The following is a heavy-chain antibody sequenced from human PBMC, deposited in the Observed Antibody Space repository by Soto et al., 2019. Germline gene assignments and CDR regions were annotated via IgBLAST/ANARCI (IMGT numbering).Heavy chain of an antibody. D-gene: IGHD3-22*01. Sequence: GGSLRLSCAASGFFFSSYTMNWVRQAPGKGLEWVSSIDSLSTSIYYADSVKGRCTISRDNAKNSLFLQIHSLRAEDTAVYYCARVLSGYARTSQRGSDVWGQGTTVTVSS. V-gene: IGHV3-21*01. CDR3: ARVLSGYARTSQRGSDV. CDR1: GFFFSSYT. CDR2: IDSLSTSI. J-gene: IGHJ6*02.